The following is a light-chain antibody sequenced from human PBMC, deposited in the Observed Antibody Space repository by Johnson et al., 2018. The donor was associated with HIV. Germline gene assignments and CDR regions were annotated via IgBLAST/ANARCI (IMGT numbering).Light chain of an antibody. V-gene: IGLV1-51*01. CDR1: SSNIGNNY. CDR2: DNN. CDR3: GTGESCLSPYG. J-gene: IGLJ1*01. Sequence: QSVLTQPPSVSAAPGQKVTISCSGSSSNIGNNYVSWYQQLPGTAPKLLIYDNNKRPSGIPDRFSGSKSGTSATLAITGLPTGEEADYHCGTGESCLSPYGFGTGTKITVI.